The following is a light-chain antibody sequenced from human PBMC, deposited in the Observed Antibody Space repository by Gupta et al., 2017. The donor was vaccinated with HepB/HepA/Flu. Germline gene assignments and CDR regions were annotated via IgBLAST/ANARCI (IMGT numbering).Light chain of an antibody. CDR2: GAS. CDR3: QQDYNLDT. CDR1: QSVSSSY. V-gene: IGKV3-7*04. J-gene: IGKJ1*01. Sequence: PGERVTLSCRASQSVSSSYLTWYQQKPGQAPRLIIYGASNRATSIAARFSGSGSGKDFTLTSSSRQPEDFAVYYGQQDYNLDTFGQGTKVEIK.